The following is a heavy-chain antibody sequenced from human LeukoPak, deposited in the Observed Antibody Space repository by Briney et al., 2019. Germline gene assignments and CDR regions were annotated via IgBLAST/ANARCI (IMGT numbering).Heavy chain of an antibody. J-gene: IGHJ4*02. CDR2: IIQSGSTV. D-gene: IGHD2-21*01. V-gene: IGHV3-48*03. Sequence: GGSLRLSCVASGFTFSIYEMNWVRQAPGKGLEWVSYIIQSGSTVYYADSVKGRFTISRDNVKNSLYLQMNSLRAEDTAVYYCARERQLCGGDCSVYWGQGTLVTVSS. CDR3: ARERQLCGGDCSVY. CDR1: GFTFSIYE.